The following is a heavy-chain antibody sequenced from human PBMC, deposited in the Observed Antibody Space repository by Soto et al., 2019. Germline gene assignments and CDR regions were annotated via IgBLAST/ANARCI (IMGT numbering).Heavy chain of an antibody. CDR2: IRAYNGNT. D-gene: IGHD3-3*01. J-gene: IGHJ5*02. V-gene: IGHV1-18*01. Sequence: QVQLVQSGVEVKKPGDSVKVSCKASVYTFTSYGVSWVRQAPGQGLEWMGWIRAYNGNTNYAQKLRGRVPMTTDTSTSTAYMELRSLRSADTAVYYCARQQRFLGSANWFDPWGQGTLVTVSS. CDR1: VYTFTSYG. CDR3: ARQQRFLGSANWFDP.